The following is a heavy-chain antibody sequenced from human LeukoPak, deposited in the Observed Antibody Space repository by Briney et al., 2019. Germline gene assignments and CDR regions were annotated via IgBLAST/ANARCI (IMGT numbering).Heavy chain of an antibody. D-gene: IGHD2-2*01. V-gene: IGHV7-4-1*02. Sequence: ASVKVSCKTSGYNFTTYSMNWVRQVPGQGLEWMGWINTNTGNPTYAQGFTGRFVFSLDTSVNTAYLQISSLKAEDSAVYYCAREYCISRSTCYLYWGQGTLVTVSS. J-gene: IGHJ4*02. CDR1: GYNFTTYS. CDR2: INTNTGNP. CDR3: AREYCISRSTCYLY.